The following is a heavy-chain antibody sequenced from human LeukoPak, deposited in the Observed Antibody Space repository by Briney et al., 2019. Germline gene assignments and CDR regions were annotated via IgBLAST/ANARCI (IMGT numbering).Heavy chain of an antibody. CDR2: INPSGGST. CDR3: ARLGAGLNFYYFDL. CDR1: GYTFT. V-gene: IGHV1-46*01. D-gene: IGHD3-10*01. J-gene: IGHJ4*02. Sequence: ASVKVSCKASGYTFTIHWVRQAPGQGLEWMGIINPSGGSTSYAQKFQGRVTMTRDTSTSTVYMELSSLRSEDTALYFCARLGAGLNFYYFDLWGQGSLVTVSS.